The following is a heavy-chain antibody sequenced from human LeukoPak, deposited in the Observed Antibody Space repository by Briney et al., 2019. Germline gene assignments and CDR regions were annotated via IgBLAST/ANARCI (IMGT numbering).Heavy chain of an antibody. J-gene: IGHJ6*03. Sequence: GGSLRLSCAASGFTFSNYGMHWVRQAPGKGLEWVAVIWYDGSNKFYADSVKGRFTISRDNSRSTLYLQMDTLRAEDTAVYYCAKGDGSNNYYMDVWGKGTTVTVSS. CDR1: GFTFSNYG. V-gene: IGHV3-33*06. CDR3: AKGDGSNNYYMDV. CDR2: IWYDGSNK. D-gene: IGHD3-10*01.